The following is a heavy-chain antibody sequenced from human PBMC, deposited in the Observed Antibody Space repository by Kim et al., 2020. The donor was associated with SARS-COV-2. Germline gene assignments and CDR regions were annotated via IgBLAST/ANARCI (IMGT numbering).Heavy chain of an antibody. Sequence: GGSLRLSCAASGFTFSSYWMHWVRQAPGKGLVWVSRINSDGSSTSYADSVKGRFTISRDNAKNTLNLQMNSLRAEDTAVYYCARVYGDYDYYYYYGMDVWGQGTTVTVSS. CDR1: GFTFSSYW. V-gene: IGHV3-74*01. J-gene: IGHJ6*02. CDR2: INSDGSST. CDR3: ARVYGDYDYYYYYGMDV. D-gene: IGHD4-17*01.